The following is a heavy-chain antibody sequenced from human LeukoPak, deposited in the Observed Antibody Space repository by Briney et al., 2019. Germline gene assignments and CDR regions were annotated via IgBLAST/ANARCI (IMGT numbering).Heavy chain of an antibody. V-gene: IGHV4-59*08. CDR3: ARRYCSGGSCYEGFDY. D-gene: IGHD2-15*01. CDR1: GGSISSYH. Sequence: PSETLSLTCTVSGGSISSYHWSWIRQPPGKGLEWIGYIYYSGSTNYNPSLKSRVTISVDTSKNQFSLKLSSVTAADTAVYYCARRYCSGGSCYEGFDYWGQGTLVTVSS. J-gene: IGHJ4*02. CDR2: IYYSGST.